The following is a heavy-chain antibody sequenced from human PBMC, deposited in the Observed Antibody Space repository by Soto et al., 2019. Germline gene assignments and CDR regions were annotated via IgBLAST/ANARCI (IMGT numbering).Heavy chain of an antibody. Sequence: QVQLVESGGGVVQPGRSLRLSCAASGFTFSSYAMHWVRQAPGKGLEWVAVISYDGSNKYYADSVKGRFTISRDNSKNTLYLQMNSLRAEDTAVYYCARDPLDIVATISFDYWGQGTLVTVSS. CDR2: ISYDGSNK. CDR3: ARDPLDIVATISFDY. D-gene: IGHD5-12*01. CDR1: GFTFSSYA. V-gene: IGHV3-30-3*01. J-gene: IGHJ4*02.